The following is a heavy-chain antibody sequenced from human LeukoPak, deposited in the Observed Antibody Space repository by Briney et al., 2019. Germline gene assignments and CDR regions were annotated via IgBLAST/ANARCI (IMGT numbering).Heavy chain of an antibody. CDR1: GFAFSSHW. CDR3: ARGNDYWSGYIDY. D-gene: IGHD3-3*01. Sequence: GGSLRLSCAASGFAFSSHWMHWVRQAPGKGLVWVSHVKNDGSSTNCADSVRGRFTISRDNAKNTLYLQMNSLRAEDTAVYYCARGNDYWSGYIDYWGQGTLVTVSS. V-gene: IGHV3-74*01. CDR2: VKNDGSST. J-gene: IGHJ4*02.